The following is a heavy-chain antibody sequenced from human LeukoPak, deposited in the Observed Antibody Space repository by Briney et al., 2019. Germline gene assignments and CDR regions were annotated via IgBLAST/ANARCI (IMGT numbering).Heavy chain of an antibody. CDR1: GGTFSSYA. Sequence: SVNVSCKSSGGTFSSYAISWVRQAPAQGREGVGGIIPIFGTANYAQKFQGRVTITADESTSTAYMELSSLRSEDTAVYYCARASPYYDFWSGYWNNWFDPWGQGTLVTVSS. D-gene: IGHD3-3*01. J-gene: IGHJ5*02. CDR3: ARASPYYDFWSGYWNNWFDP. V-gene: IGHV1-69*01. CDR2: IIPIFGTA.